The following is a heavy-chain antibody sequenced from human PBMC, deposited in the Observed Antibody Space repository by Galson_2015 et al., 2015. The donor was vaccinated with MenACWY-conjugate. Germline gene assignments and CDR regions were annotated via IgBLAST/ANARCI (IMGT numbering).Heavy chain of an antibody. J-gene: IGHJ4*02. CDR3: AGSPYHVPKVIDY. Sequence: SLRLSCAASGFTLSAYTMNWVRQAPGKGLEWVSSIRSSSTFIYYADSLEGRFTISRDNAKNSLYLKMNNLRAEDTAVYYCAGSPYHVPKVIDYWGQGALVAVSS. CDR2: IRSSSTFI. V-gene: IGHV3-21*03. CDR1: GFTLSAYT. D-gene: IGHD1-14*01.